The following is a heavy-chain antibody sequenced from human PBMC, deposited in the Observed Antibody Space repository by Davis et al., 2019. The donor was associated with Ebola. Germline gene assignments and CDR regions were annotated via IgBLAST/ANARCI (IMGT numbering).Heavy chain of an antibody. CDR1: GYTFTSYG. CDR3: ARAGIAARGWFDP. Sequence: ASVKVSCKASGYTFTSYGISWVRQAPGQGLEWMGWISAYNGNTNYAQKFQGRVTITADESTSTAYMELSSLRSEDTAVYYCARAGIAARGWFDPWGQGTLVTVSS. V-gene: IGHV1-18*01. CDR2: ISAYNGNT. J-gene: IGHJ5*02. D-gene: IGHD6-6*01.